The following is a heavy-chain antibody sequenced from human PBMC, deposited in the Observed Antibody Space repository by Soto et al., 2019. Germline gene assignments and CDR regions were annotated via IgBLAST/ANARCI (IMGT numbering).Heavy chain of an antibody. D-gene: IGHD1-26*01. CDR3: ARDASWEASAFYI. CDR2: ISYDGSNK. CDR1: GFTFSSYA. J-gene: IGHJ3*02. V-gene: IGHV3-30-3*01. Sequence: PGGSRRLSCAASGFTFSSYAMHWVRQAPGKGLEWVAVISYDGSNKYYADSVKGRFTISRDNSKNTLYLQMNSLRAEDTAVYYCARDASWEASAFYICGQGTMLTVSS.